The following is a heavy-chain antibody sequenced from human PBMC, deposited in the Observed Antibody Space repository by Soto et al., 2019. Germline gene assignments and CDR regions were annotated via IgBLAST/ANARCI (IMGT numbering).Heavy chain of an antibody. CDR3: ARGGYGDSHAEYFQH. CDR2: ISYDGSSK. Sequence: QVQLVESGGGVVQPGRSLRLSCAASGFTFSNYGMHWVRQAPGKGLEWGALISYDGSSKDYADSVKSRFTISRDNSKSTLFLQMNSLRVEDTAVYYCARGGYGDSHAEYFQHWGQGTLVTVSS. D-gene: IGHD4-17*01. CDR1: GFTFSNYG. V-gene: IGHV3-30-3*01. J-gene: IGHJ1*01.